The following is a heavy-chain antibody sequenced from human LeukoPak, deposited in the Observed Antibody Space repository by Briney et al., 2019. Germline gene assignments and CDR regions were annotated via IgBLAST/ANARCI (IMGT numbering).Heavy chain of an antibody. V-gene: IGHV3-23*01. CDR3: AKGGSSGYYFNWFDP. J-gene: IGHJ5*02. D-gene: IGHD3-22*01. Sequence: GGSLRLSCAASGFTFSSYAMSWVRQAPGKGLEWVSAISGSGGSTYYADSVKGRLTISRDNSKNTLYLQMNSLRAEDTAVYYCAKGGSSGYYFNWFDPWGQGTLVTVSS. CDR2: ISGSGGST. CDR1: GFTFSSYA.